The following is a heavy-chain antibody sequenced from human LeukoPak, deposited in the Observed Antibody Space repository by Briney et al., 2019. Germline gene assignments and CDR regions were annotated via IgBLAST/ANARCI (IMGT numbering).Heavy chain of an antibody. CDR2: ISSSGSTI. Sequence: GGSLRLSCAASGFTFSDYYMSWIRQAPGKGLEWVSYISSSGSTIYYADSVKGRFTISRDNSKNTLYLQMNSLRAEDTAVYYCAKDSGYYKGIDYWGQGTLVTVSS. V-gene: IGHV3-11*04. J-gene: IGHJ4*02. CDR3: AKDSGYYKGIDY. D-gene: IGHD3-22*01. CDR1: GFTFSDYY.